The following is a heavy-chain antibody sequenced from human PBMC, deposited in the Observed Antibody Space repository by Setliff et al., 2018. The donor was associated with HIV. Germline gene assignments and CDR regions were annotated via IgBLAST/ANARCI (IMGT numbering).Heavy chain of an antibody. V-gene: IGHV4-39*01. CDR2: FYDGGST. J-gene: IGHJ4*02. CDR3: ARMDPRLTYNDY. CDR1: GGSISRSDYY. Sequence: PSETLSLTCTVSGGSISRSDYYWGWIRRPPGMGLEWIGSFYDGGSTYYNPSLKSRVTISVDTSKNQFSLNLSSLTAAGTAVYYCARMDPRLTYNDYWGQGTLVTVSS. D-gene: IGHD3-9*01.